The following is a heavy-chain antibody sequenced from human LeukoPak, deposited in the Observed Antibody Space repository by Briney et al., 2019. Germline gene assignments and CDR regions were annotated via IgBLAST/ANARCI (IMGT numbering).Heavy chain of an antibody. V-gene: IGHV3-48*03. D-gene: IGHD3-9*01. J-gene: IGHJ4*02. CDR3: ARGRYYDILTGYYIHPAPLDY. Sequence: GGSLRLSCAASGFTFSSYEMNWVRQAPGKGLEWVSYISSSGSTIYYADSVKGRFTISRDNAKNSLYLQMNSLRAEDTAVYYCARGRYYDILTGYYIHPAPLDYWGQGTLVTVSS. CDR2: ISSSGSTI. CDR1: GFTFSSYE.